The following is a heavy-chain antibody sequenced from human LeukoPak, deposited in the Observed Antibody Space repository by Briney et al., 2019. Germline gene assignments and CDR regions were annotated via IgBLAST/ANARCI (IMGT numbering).Heavy chain of an antibody. CDR3: ARDGGELWPLDE. V-gene: IGHV3-7*01. J-gene: IGHJ4*02. CDR1: GFPFKGYW. Sequence: GGSLRLSCVASGFPFKGYWMTWARQSPGKGLDWVANIKPDGSETNYLDSVKGRFTISRDNARDSLFLEMNNLRVDDTAVYYCARDGGELWPLDEWGQGILVTVSS. D-gene: IGHD3-10*01. CDR2: IKPDGSET.